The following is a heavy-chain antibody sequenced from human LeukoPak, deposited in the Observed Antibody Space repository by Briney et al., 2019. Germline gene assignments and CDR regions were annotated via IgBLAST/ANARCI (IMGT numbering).Heavy chain of an antibody. D-gene: IGHD6-13*01. CDR2: INHSGST. CDR3: ARSKGFSSSWFDP. V-gene: IGHV4-34*01. J-gene: IGHJ5*02. Sequence: SETLSLTCAVYGGSFSGYYWSWIRQPPGKGLEWIGEINHSGSTNYNPSLKSRVTISVDTSKNQFSLKLSSVTAADTAVYYCARSKGFSSSWFDPWGQGTLVTVSS. CDR1: GGSFSGYY.